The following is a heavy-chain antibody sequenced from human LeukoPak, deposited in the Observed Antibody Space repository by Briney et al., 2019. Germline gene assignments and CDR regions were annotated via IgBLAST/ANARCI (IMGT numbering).Heavy chain of an antibody. CDR2: IYPGDSDT. D-gene: IGHD2/OR15-2a*01. J-gene: IGHJ6*03. V-gene: IGHV5-51*01. Sequence: GESLKISCRGSGYSFTSYWIGWVRQLPGKGLVWRGIIYPGDSDTRYSPSFQGQVTISADKSISTAYLQWSSLKASDTAMYYCARFYRYYYYYMDVWGKGTTVTVSS. CDR1: GYSFTSYW. CDR3: ARFYRYYYYYMDV.